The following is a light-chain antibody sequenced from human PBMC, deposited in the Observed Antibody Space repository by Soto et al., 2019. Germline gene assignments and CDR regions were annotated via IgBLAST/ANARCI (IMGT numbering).Light chain of an antibody. Sequence: DIVITQTTNCLAVSLCGSATIICKSSQTVLFSSNNKNYVAWYQQKPGQPPKLLIYWASIRDSGVPDRFSGSGSGTDFTLTISSLQAEDVAVYYCQQYYSTPLTFGGGTKVDIK. CDR1: QTVLFSSNNKNY. CDR2: WAS. CDR3: QQYYSTPLT. V-gene: IGKV4-1*01. J-gene: IGKJ4*01.